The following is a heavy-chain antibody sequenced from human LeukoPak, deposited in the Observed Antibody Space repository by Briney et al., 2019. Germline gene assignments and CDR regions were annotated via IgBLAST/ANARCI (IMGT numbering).Heavy chain of an antibody. V-gene: IGHV3-23*01. Sequence: GGSLRLSCAASGFTFTSYAMIWVRQAPGKGLEWVSAISGSGGTTYYANYVKGRFTISTDNSKNTMYLQMSSLRAEDTAVYYCAKAAYFDFWNGYYLDYWGQGALVTVSS. CDR1: GFTFTSYA. J-gene: IGHJ4*02. CDR3: AKAAYFDFWNGYYLDY. CDR2: ISGSGGTT. D-gene: IGHD3-3*01.